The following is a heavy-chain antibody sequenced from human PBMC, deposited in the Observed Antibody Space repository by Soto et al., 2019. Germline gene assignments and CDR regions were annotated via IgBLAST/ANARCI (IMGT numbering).Heavy chain of an antibody. CDR1: GFTFSGSA. Sequence: EVQLVESGGGLVQPGGSLKLSCAASGFTFSGSAMHWVRQASGKGLEWVGRIRSKANSYATAYAASVKGRFTISRDDSKNTAYLQINSLKTEDTAVYYCTRRREEGYCSSTSCHPAYYYYGMDVWGQGTTVTVSS. D-gene: IGHD2-2*01. V-gene: IGHV3-73*02. CDR2: IRSKANSYAT. J-gene: IGHJ6*02. CDR3: TRRREEGYCSSTSCHPAYYYYGMDV.